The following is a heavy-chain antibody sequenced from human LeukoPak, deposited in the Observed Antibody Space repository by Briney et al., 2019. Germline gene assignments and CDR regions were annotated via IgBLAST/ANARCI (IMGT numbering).Heavy chain of an antibody. CDR1: GFTFSSYA. Sequence: PGGSLRLSCAASGFTFSSYAISWVRQAPGKGLEWVSAISGSGGSTYYADSVKGRFTISRDSSKNTLYLQMNSLRAEDTAVYYCAKAYYYDSSDYFDYWGQGTLVTVSS. CDR2: ISGSGGST. V-gene: IGHV3-23*01. J-gene: IGHJ4*02. D-gene: IGHD3-22*01. CDR3: AKAYYYDSSDYFDY.